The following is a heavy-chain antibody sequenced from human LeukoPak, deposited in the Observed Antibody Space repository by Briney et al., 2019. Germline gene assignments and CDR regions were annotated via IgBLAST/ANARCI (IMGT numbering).Heavy chain of an antibody. V-gene: IGHV4-34*01. D-gene: IGHD4-17*01. CDR3: ARGLGTQTTMTPFDY. CDR1: GGSFSGYY. CDR2: INHSGST. Sequence: PSETLSLTCAVYGGSFSGYYWSWIRQPPGKGLEWIGEINHSGSTNYNPSLKSRVTISVDTSKNQFSLKLSSVTAADTAVYYCARGLGTQTTMTPFDYWGQGTLVTVSS. J-gene: IGHJ4*02.